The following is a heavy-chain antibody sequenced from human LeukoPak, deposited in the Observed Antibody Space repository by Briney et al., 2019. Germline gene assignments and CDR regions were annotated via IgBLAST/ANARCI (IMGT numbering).Heavy chain of an antibody. V-gene: IGHV1-8*01. CDR2: MNPNSGNT. Sequence: ASVKVSCKASGYTFTSYDINWVRQATGQGLEWMGRMNPNSGNTGYAQKFQGRVTMTRNTSISTAYMELSSLRSEDTAVYYCAVITMIVVDDAFDIWGQGTIVTVSS. D-gene: IGHD3-22*01. CDR3: AVITMIVVDDAFDI. CDR1: GYTFTSYD. J-gene: IGHJ3*02.